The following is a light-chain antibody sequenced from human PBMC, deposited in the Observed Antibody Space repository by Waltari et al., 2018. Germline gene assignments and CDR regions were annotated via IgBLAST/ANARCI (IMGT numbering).Light chain of an antibody. Sequence: EIVLTQSPATLYLSTGERATLSCRASQSVSSYLAWYQQTPGQAPRLLIYDASNRATGIPARFSGSGSGTDFTLTISSLEPEDFAVYYCQQRSNWPLTFGGGTKVEIK. CDR3: QQRSNWPLT. CDR1: QSVSSY. V-gene: IGKV3-11*01. CDR2: DAS. J-gene: IGKJ4*01.